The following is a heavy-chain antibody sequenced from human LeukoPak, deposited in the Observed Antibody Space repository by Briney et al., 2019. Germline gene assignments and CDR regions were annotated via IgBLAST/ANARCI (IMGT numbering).Heavy chain of an antibody. V-gene: IGHV3-7*03. CDR1: GFTFGDYA. CDR2: IKQDGSEK. CDR3: AKAPVTSCRGAYCYPFDS. Sequence: TGGSLRLSCTASGFTFGDYAMSWVRQAPGKGLEWVANIKQDGSEKYYVDSVKGRFTISRDNAKNPLYLQMNSLRAEDAAVYFCAKAPVTSCRGAYCYPFDSWGQGTLVTVSS. D-gene: IGHD2-21*01. J-gene: IGHJ4*02.